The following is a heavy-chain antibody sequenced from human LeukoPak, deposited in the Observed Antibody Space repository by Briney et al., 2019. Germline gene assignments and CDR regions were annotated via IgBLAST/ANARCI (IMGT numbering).Heavy chain of an antibody. Sequence: ASVKVSCKASGYIFTNYYMQWVRQAPGKGLEWVGIINPGDASTSYAQKFKGRVTMTRDTSTSTVYMDLSSLRSEDTAMYYCARDVWYYYDSSGYYHDYWGQGTLVTVSS. CDR2: INPGDAST. D-gene: IGHD3-22*01. CDR1: GYIFTNYY. V-gene: IGHV1-46*01. J-gene: IGHJ4*02. CDR3: ARDVWYYYDSSGYYHDY.